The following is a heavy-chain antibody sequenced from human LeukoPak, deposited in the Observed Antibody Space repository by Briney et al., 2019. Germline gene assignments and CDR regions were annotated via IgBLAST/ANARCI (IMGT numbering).Heavy chain of an antibody. V-gene: IGHV4-59*01. D-gene: IGHD6-13*01. J-gene: IGHJ3*02. CDR3: ARARPSIAAAGTDAFDI. CDR2: IYYSGST. CDR1: GGSISSYY. Sequence: SETLSLTCTVSGGSISSYYWSWIRQPPGKGLEWIGYIYYSGSTNYNPSLKSRVTISVDTSKNQFSLKLSSVTAADTAVYYCARARPSIAAAGTDAFDIWGQGTMVTVFS.